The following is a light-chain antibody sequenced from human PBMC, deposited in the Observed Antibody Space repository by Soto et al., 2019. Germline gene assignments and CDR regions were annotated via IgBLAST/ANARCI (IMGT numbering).Light chain of an antibody. Sequence: DIQMTQSPSTLSGSVGDRVTITCRASQTVSSWLAWYQQKPGKAPKLLIYTASTLKSGVPSRFSGSGSGTEFPLTISSLQPDDFATYYCQHYNSYSEAFGQGTKVDIK. V-gene: IGKV1-5*03. J-gene: IGKJ1*01. CDR1: QTVSSW. CDR3: QHYNSYSEA. CDR2: TAS.